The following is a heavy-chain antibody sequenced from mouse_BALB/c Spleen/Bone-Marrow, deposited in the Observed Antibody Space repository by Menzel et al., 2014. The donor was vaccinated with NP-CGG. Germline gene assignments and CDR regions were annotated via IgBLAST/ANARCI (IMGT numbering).Heavy chain of an antibody. J-gene: IGHJ4*01. CDR2: ISSGGSYT. CDR1: GFTFSNYG. Sequence: EVQGVESGGDLVKPGGSLKLSCAASGFTFSNYGMSWVRQTPDKGLEWVATISSGGSYTYYPDSVKGRFTISRDNAKNTLYLQMSSLKSEDTAMYYCARRDGGPMDYWGQGTSVTVSS. CDR3: ARRDGGPMDY. V-gene: IGHV5-6*01. D-gene: IGHD2-3*01.